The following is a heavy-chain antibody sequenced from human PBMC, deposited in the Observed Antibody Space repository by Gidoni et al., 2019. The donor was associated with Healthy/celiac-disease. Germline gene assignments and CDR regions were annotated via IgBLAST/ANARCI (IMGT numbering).Heavy chain of an antibody. CDR1: GFPFSSYA. D-gene: IGHD3-22*01. Sequence: EVQLVESGGGLVQPGGSLRLSCSASGFPFSSYAMPWVRQAPGKGLEYVSAISSNGCSTYYADSVKGRFTISRDNSKNTLYLQMSSLRAEDTAVYYCVRSIYYDSSGYYFPIPREYFDYWGQGTLVTVSS. CDR3: VRSIYYDSSGYYFPIPREYFDY. J-gene: IGHJ4*02. CDR2: ISSNGCST. V-gene: IGHV3-64D*08.